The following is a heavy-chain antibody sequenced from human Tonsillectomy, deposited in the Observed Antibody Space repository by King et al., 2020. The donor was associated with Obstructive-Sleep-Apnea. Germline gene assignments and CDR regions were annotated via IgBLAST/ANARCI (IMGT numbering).Heavy chain of an antibody. CDR1: GGSTGTTNW. CDR3: ARDGWGSVTTGGYYFYYGMDV. J-gene: IGHJ6*02. CDR2: IYHSGST. Sequence: VQLQESGPGLVKPSGTLSLTCAVSGGSTGTTNWWSWGRQPPGKGREWIGVIYHSGSTNSNPSLRSRVTISLDKSKNQFSLNLGSVTAADTAVYYCARDGWGSVTTGGYYFYYGMDVWGQGTTVTVSS. V-gene: IGHV4-4*02. D-gene: IGHD4-17*01.